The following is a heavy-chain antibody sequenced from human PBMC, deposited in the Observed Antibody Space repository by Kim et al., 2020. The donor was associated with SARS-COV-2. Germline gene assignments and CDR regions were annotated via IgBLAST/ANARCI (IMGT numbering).Heavy chain of an antibody. CDR1: GLTFSNYW. J-gene: IGHJ4*02. CDR3: MTGTTY. CDR2: MNQDGSVK. Sequence: GGSLRLSCVASGLTFSNYWMNWVRQASGKGLEWVANMNQDGSVKRYVDSVKGRLTVSRDNAKNSLYLQMNTLGAEDTALYYCMTGTTYWGQGIRVTVSS. V-gene: IGHV3-7*05.